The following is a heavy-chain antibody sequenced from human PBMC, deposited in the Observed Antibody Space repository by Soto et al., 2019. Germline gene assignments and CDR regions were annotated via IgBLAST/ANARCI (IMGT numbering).Heavy chain of an antibody. CDR2: ISWNSGTI. V-gene: IGHV3-9*01. CDR3: AKSTCGTANGMGV. J-gene: IGHJ6*02. CDR1: GFSFDDYA. Sequence: EVQVVESGGGLVQPGRSLRLSCAASGFSFDDYAMHWVRQAPGKGLEWVSGISWNSGTIGYVDSVKGRFTISRDNAKNSLYLQMNSLRAEDTALYYCAKSTCGTANGMGVWGQGTTVTVSS. D-gene: IGHD2-21*02.